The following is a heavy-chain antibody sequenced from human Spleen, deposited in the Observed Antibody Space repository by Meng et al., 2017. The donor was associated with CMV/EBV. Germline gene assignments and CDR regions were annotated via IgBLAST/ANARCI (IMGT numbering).Heavy chain of an antibody. D-gene: IGHD6-6*01. CDR2: IIPIFGTA. J-gene: IGHJ4*02. CDR1: GGTFSTHA. CDR3: ARGEVQLVLVLPLDY. V-gene: IGHV1-69*13. Sequence: SVKVSCKASGGTFSTHAISWVRQAPGQGLEWMGGIIPIFGTANYAQKFQGRVTITADESTTTAYMELSSLRSEDTAVYYCARGEVQLVLVLPLDYWGQGTLVTVSS.